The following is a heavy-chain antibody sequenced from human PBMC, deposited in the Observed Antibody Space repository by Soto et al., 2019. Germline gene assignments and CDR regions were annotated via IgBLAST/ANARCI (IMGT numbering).Heavy chain of an antibody. Sequence: QVQLVQSGAEVKKPGASVKVSCKASGYTFTSYGISWVRQAPGQGLEWMGWISAYNGNTNYAQKLQGRVTMTTDTSTSTAYMELRSMRSDDTAVYYCAREARHYDTLGIMVDWGQGTLVTVSS. J-gene: IGHJ4*02. CDR1: GYTFTSYG. CDR3: AREARHYDTLGIMVD. CDR2: ISAYNGNT. D-gene: IGHD3-22*01. V-gene: IGHV1-18*01.